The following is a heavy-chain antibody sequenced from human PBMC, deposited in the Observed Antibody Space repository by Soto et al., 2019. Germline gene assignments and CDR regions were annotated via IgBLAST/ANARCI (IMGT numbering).Heavy chain of an antibody. CDR2: IYPGDSDT. J-gene: IGHJ5*02. Sequence: GESLKISCKGSGYSFTSYWIGWVRQMPGKGLEWMGIIYPGDSDTRYSPSFQGQVTISADKSISTAYLQWSSLKASDTAMYYCARRGSGARKYSGSDWFDPWGQGTLVTVSS. D-gene: IGHD3-10*01. CDR1: GYSFTSYW. CDR3: ARRGSGARKYSGSDWFDP. V-gene: IGHV5-51*01.